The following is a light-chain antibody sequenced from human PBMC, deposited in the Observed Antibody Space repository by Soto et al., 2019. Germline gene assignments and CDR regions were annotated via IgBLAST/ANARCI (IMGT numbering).Light chain of an antibody. CDR1: NSNLGAGYD. CDR2: GNR. Sequence: QSVLTQPPSVSGAPGQRVTISCTGHNSNLGAGYDVHWYQQLPGAAPKLVIFGNRNRPSGVPERFSGSKSGTSASLAITGLQADDEADYYCQAYDYSLTAFVFGGGTKLTVL. J-gene: IGLJ3*02. CDR3: QAYDYSLTAFV. V-gene: IGLV1-40*01.